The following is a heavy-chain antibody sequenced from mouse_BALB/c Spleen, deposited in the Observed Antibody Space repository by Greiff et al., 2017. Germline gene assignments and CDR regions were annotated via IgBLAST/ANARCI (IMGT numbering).Heavy chain of an antibody. D-gene: IGHD1-1*01. Sequence: EVQLVESGGGLVKPGGSLKLSCAASGFTFSDYYMYWVRQTPEKRLEWVATISDGGSYTYYPDSVKGRFTISRDNAKNNLYLQMSSLKSEDTAMYYCARGDYGRRGFAYWGQGTLVTVST. J-gene: IGHJ3*01. CDR1: GFTFSDYY. CDR3: ARGDYGRRGFAY. CDR2: ISDGGSYT. V-gene: IGHV5-4*02.